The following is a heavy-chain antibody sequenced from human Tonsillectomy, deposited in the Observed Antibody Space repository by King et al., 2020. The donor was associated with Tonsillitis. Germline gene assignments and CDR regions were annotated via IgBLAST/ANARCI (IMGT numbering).Heavy chain of an antibody. CDR1: GYTFTGYY. V-gene: IGHV1-2*02. CDR3: AREVIGLDY. J-gene: IGHJ4*02. CDR2: INPKSGVT. Sequence: HVQLVQSGAEVKKPGASVKVSCKASGYTFTGYYMHWVRQAPGQGLEWMGWINPKSGVTKYARKFQGRVTMTRETSISTAYMELSRLRSDDTAVYYCAREVIGLDYWGQGTLVTVSS. D-gene: IGHD3-16*02.